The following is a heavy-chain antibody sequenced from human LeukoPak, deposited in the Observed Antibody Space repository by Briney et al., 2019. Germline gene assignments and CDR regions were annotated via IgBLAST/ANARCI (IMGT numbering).Heavy chain of an antibody. Sequence: SVKVSCKASGGTFSSYAISWVRQAPGQGLEWMGGIIPIFGTANYAQKFQGRVTITTDESTSTAYMELSSLRSEDTAVYYCARVITYSSSWPDAFDIWGQGTMVTVSS. CDR3: ARVITYSSSWPDAFDI. V-gene: IGHV1-69*05. CDR1: GGTFSSYA. D-gene: IGHD6-13*01. CDR2: IIPIFGTA. J-gene: IGHJ3*02.